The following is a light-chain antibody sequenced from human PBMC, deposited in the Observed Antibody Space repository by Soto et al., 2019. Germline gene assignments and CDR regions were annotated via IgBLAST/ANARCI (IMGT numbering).Light chain of an antibody. CDR3: MQALKASIT. J-gene: IGKJ5*01. V-gene: IGKV2-28*01. Sequence: DIVMTQSPLSLPVTPGEPASISCRSSQSLLHSNGYNYLDWYLQKPGQSPQLLIYLGSNRASGVPDRFSGSGSGTDFTLKISRVEAEDVGVYYCMQALKASITFGKWTRLEIK. CDR2: LGS. CDR1: QSLLHSNGYNY.